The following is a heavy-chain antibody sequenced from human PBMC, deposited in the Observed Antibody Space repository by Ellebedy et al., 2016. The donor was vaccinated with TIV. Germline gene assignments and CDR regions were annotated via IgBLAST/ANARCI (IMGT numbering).Heavy chain of an antibody. CDR3: ARLVRGVAYYFDY. D-gene: IGHD3-10*01. CDR2: INAGNGNT. CDR1: GGTFSSYA. J-gene: IGHJ4*02. Sequence: ASVKVSXXASGGTFSSYAISWVRQAPGQRLEWMGWINAGNGNTKYSQKFQGRVTITRDTSASTAYMELSSLRSEDTAVYYCARLVRGVAYYFDYWGQGTLVTVSS. V-gene: IGHV1-3*01.